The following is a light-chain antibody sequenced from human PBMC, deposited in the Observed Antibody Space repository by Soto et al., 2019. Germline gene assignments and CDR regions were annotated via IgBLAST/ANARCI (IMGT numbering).Light chain of an antibody. CDR3: QQYNNWPWT. Sequence: EIVMTQSPATLSVSPGERATLTCRASQSVSSNLAWYQQKPGQAPRLLIYGASTRAAGIPARFSGSGSGTEFTLTISSLQSVDFAVYHCQQYNNWPWTFGQGTKVEIK. J-gene: IGKJ1*01. CDR1: QSVSSN. CDR2: GAS. V-gene: IGKV3-15*01.